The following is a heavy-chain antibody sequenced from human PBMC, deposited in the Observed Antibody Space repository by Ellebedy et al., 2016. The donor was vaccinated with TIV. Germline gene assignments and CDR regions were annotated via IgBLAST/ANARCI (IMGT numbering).Heavy chain of an antibody. Sequence: SETLSLXXTVSGGSISTYYWSWFRQPPGKGLEWIGYVFHSGTSYNPSLRSRVTISVDTSKNQFSLKLTSVTAADTAVYFCTRAQQTPILRGISLDHWGQGILITVSS. CDR1: GGSISTYY. CDR3: TRAQQTPILRGISLDH. J-gene: IGHJ4*02. D-gene: IGHD3-10*01. V-gene: IGHV4-59*12. CDR2: VFHSGT.